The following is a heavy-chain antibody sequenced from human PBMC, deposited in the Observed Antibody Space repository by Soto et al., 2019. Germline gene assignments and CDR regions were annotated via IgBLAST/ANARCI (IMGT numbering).Heavy chain of an antibody. CDR1: GCTFTANY. V-gene: IGHV1-2*02. Sequence: ASVNVSCKASGCTFTANYIHWVLQAPGQGLEWMGWINPKSGDTKYPQKLQGRVTMTRDTSLSTVYMTLTRLTSEDTAVYYCVRDLAKGGGSAGFDYWGQGTPVTVSS. J-gene: IGHJ4*02. CDR3: VRDLAKGGGSAGFDY. D-gene: IGHD1-26*01. CDR2: INPKSGDT.